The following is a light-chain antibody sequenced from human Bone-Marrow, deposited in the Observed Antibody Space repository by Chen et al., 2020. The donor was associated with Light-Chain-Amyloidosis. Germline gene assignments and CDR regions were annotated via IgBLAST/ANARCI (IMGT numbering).Light chain of an antibody. CDR1: QAIGNF. V-gene: IGKV1-27*01. J-gene: IGKJ4*01. Sequence: DIQMTQSPSSLSVSVGDRVTLTCRASQAIGNFLAWYQQRPGKVPEILIYAASTLQPGVPSRFSGSGSGTLFTLTITRLQPEDVATYYCQTYNTAPPLTFGGGTKVEIK. CDR3: QTYNTAPPLT. CDR2: AAS.